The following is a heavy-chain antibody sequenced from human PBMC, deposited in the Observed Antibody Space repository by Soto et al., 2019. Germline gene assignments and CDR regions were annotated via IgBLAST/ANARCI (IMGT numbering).Heavy chain of an antibody. CDR1: GYTFTHYY. D-gene: IGHD6-13*01. J-gene: IGHJ4*02. CDR2: INPTGGST. CDR3: ASDLAAADH. Sequence: ASVKVSCKASGYTFTHYYIHWVRQAPGQGLEWLGIINPTGGSTNYAHEFQGRVTLTMDTSTSTVYMELSGLRSEDTAVFYCASDLAAADHWGQGTLVTVSS. V-gene: IGHV1-46*01.